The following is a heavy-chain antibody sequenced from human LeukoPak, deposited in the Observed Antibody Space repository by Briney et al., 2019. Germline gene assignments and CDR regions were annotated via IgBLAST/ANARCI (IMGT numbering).Heavy chain of an antibody. CDR1: GGTFSSYA. V-gene: IGHV1-69*04. Sequence: ASVKVSCKASGGTFSSYAISWVRQAPGQGLEWMGRIIPILGIANYAQKFQGRVTITADKSTSTAYMELSSLRSEDTAVYYCARAYYYGSGGPYNWFDPWGQGTLVTVSS. CDR2: IIPILGIA. D-gene: IGHD3-10*01. J-gene: IGHJ5*02. CDR3: ARAYYYGSGGPYNWFDP.